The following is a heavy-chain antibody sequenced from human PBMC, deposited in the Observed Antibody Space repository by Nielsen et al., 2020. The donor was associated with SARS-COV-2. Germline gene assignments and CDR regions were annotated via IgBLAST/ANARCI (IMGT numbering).Heavy chain of an antibody. J-gene: IGHJ6*02. CDR1: GFTFSSYA. D-gene: IGHD6-19*01. Sequence: GESLKISCSASGFTFSSYAMHWVRQAPGKGLEYVSAISSNGGSTYYADSVKGRFTISRDNSKNTLYLQMSSLRAEDTAVYYCARGGKQWLVRKYYGMDVWGQGTTVTVSS. V-gene: IGHV3-64D*06. CDR2: ISSNGGST. CDR3: ARGGKQWLVRKYYGMDV.